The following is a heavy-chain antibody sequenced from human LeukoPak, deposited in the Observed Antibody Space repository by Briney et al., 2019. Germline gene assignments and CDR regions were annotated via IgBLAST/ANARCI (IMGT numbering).Heavy chain of an antibody. CDR2: FDPEDGET. Sequence: ASVKVCCKVSGYTLTELSMHRMRQAHAKGNELMGGFDPEDGETIYAQKFQGRVTMTEDTSTDTAYMELSSLRSEDTAVYYCATIRYFDWLTNYGMDVWGQGTTVTVSS. CDR3: ATIRYFDWLTNYGMDV. CDR1: GYTLTELS. D-gene: IGHD3-9*01. V-gene: IGHV1-24*01. J-gene: IGHJ6*02.